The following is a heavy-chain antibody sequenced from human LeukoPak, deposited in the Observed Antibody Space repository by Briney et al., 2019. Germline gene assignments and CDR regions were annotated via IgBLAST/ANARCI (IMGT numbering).Heavy chain of an antibody. CDR1: GGSISSYY. J-gene: IGHJ4*02. CDR3: ARDSGSGTYY. CDR2: IYYTGST. Sequence: SETLSLTCTVSGGSISSYYWSWIRHPPGKGLEWIGHIYYTGSTNYNPSLKSRVTISIDTSKNQFSLQLSSVTAADTAVYYCARDSGSGTYYWGQGTLVTVSS. V-gene: IGHV4-59*01. D-gene: IGHD6-19*01.